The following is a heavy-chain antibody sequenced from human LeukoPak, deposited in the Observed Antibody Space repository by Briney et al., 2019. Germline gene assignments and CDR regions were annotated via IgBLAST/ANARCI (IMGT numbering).Heavy chain of an antibody. CDR1: GYTFTGYY. CDR3: ARDGGAYSGGDCYFADDY. CDR2: INPNSGGT. V-gene: IGHV1-2*02. Sequence: GASVKVSCKASGYTFTGYYMHWVRQAPGQGLEWMRWINPNSGGTDYAQKFQGRVTMTRDTSISTAYMELSRLRSDDTAVYYCARDGGAYSGGDCYFADDYWGQGTLVTVSS. J-gene: IGHJ4*02. D-gene: IGHD2-21*02.